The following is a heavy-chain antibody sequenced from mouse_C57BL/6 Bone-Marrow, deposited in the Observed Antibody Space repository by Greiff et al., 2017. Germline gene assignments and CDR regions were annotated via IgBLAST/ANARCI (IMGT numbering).Heavy chain of an antibody. CDR3: ARSDSNYLDY. Sequence: QVQLKQSGAELVRPGSSVKLSCKASGYTFTSYWMHWVKQRPIQGLEWIGNIDPSDSETHYNQKFKDKATLTVDKSSSTAYMQLSSLTSEDSAVYYCARSDSNYLDYWGQGTTLTVSS. CDR1: GYTFTSYW. CDR2: IDPSDSET. V-gene: IGHV1-52*01. D-gene: IGHD2-5*01. J-gene: IGHJ2*01.